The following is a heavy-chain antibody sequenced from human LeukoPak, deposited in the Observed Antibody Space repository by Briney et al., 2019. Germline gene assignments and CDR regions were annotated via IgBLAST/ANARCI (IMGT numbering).Heavy chain of an antibody. D-gene: IGHD6-13*01. J-gene: IGHJ4*02. CDR2: INHSGST. CDR3: GRLRSGSSSWYDIDY. Sequence: SETLSLTCAVYGGSFSGYYWSWIRQPPGKGLEWIGEINHSGSTNYNPSLKGRGTISIDPSKNQFSVKLISVTAADAAGYYCGRLRSGSSSWYDIDYWGQGTQVTVSS. CDR1: GGSFSGYY. V-gene: IGHV4-34*01.